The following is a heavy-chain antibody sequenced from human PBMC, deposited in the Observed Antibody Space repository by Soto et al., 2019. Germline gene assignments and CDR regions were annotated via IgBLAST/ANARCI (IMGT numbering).Heavy chain of an antibody. Sequence: QVQLVQSGAEVKKPGSSVKVSCKASGGTLSNYAFTWVRQAPGQGLEWMGGIIPIFNTANYAQKCQGRGTITADESTSTASMEVNSLRSEDTAVYYCARVRPTDYVGNYNNGMDVWGPGTTVTVSS. D-gene: IGHD4-17*01. V-gene: IGHV1-69*01. CDR3: ARVRPTDYVGNYNNGMDV. CDR1: GGTLSNYA. J-gene: IGHJ6*02. CDR2: IIPIFNTA.